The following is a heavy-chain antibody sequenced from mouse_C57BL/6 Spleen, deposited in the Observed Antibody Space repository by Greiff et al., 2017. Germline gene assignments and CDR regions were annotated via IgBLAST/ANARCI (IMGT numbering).Heavy chain of an antibody. CDR1: GYTFTSYW. Sequence: QVQLLQPGAELVKPGASVKLSCKASGYTFTSYWLHWVKQRPGQGLEWIGMIHPNSGSTNYNEKFKSKATLTVDKSSSTAYMQLSSLTSEDSAVYYCARGGYNEDIDYWGQGTTLTVSS. D-gene: IGHD2-14*01. CDR2: IHPNSGST. V-gene: IGHV1-64*01. J-gene: IGHJ2*01. CDR3: ARGGYNEDIDY.